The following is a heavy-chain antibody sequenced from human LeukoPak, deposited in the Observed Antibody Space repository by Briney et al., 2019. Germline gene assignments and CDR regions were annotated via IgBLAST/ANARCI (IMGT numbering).Heavy chain of an antibody. V-gene: IGHV4-59*01. D-gene: IGHD1-26*01. CDR2: IYYSGRT. CDR3: ARAVRELLRWWRFDP. CDR1: GGSISSYY. Sequence: PSETLSLTCTVSGGSISSYYWSWIRQPPGKGLEWIGYIYYSGRTNYNPSLKSRVTISVDTSKNQFSLKLSSVTAADTAVYYCARAVRELLRWWRFDPWGQGTLVTVSS. J-gene: IGHJ5*02.